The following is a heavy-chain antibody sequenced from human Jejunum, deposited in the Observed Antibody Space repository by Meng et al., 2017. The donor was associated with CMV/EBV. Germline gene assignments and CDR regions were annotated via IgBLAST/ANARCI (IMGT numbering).Heavy chain of an antibody. J-gene: IGHJ4*02. D-gene: IGHD4-11*01. CDR2: ISIRSSYI. CDR3: AREYYSNPDF. Sequence: QVQLVASGGGWVTPGGSLRLSCAASGFTFGDHYMSWIRQAPGKGLEWVSFISIRSSYIDYADSVRGRFIISRDDAKNSLYLQMNNLRAEDTAVYYCAREYYSNPDFWGQGTLGTVYS. V-gene: IGHV3-11*05. CDR1: GFTFGDHY.